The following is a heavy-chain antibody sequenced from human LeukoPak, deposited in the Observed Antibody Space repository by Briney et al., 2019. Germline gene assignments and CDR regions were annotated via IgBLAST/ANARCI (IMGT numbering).Heavy chain of an antibody. J-gene: IGHJ4*02. V-gene: IGHV3-23*01. CDR2: ISGSGGST. CDR3: ARGRGSSIGWYYFDY. Sequence: GGSLRLSCAASGFTFSSYAMSWVRQAPGKGLEWVSAISGSGGSTYYADSVKGRFTISRDNSKNTLYLQMNSLRAEDTAVYYCARGRGSSIGWYYFDYWGQGTLVTVSS. D-gene: IGHD1-26*01. CDR1: GFTFSSYA.